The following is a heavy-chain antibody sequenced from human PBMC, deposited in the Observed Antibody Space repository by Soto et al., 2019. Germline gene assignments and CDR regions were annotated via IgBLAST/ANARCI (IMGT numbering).Heavy chain of an antibody. CDR2: ISGSGGST. V-gene: IGHV3-23*01. Sequence: GGSLRLSCAASGFTFSSYAMSWVRQAPGKGLEWVSAISGSGGSTYYADSVKGRFTISRDNSKNTLYLQMNSLRAEDTAVYYCAKDYESYSLHIYFDYWGQGTLVTVSS. CDR3: AKDYESYSLHIYFDY. D-gene: IGHD1-26*01. CDR1: GFTFSSYA. J-gene: IGHJ4*02.